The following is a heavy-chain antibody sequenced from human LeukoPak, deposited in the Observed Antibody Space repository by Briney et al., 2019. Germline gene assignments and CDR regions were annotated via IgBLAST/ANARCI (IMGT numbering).Heavy chain of an antibody. V-gene: IGHV4-34*01. D-gene: IGHD3-9*01. CDR3: ARGNFAPDY. CDR1: GGSFSGYY. CDR2: INHSGST. J-gene: IGHJ4*02. Sequence: PSETLSLTCAVYGGSFSGYYWSWIRQPPGKGLGWIGEINHSGSTNYNPSLKSRVTISVDTSKNQFSLKLSSVTAADTAVYYCARGNFAPDYWGQGTLVTVSS.